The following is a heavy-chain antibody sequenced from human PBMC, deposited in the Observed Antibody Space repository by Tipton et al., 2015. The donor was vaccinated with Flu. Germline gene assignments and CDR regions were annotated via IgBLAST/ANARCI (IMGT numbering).Heavy chain of an antibody. CDR2: IFHSGTT. Sequence: TLSLTCTVSGGSISSSSYFWGWIRQPPGKGLEWIGSIFHSGTTYYNPSLKSRVTISVDTSKNQFSLKMSSVTAADTAVYYCARAPGRTCSANACPNWFDPCGQGTLVTVSS. D-gene: IGHD3/OR15-3a*01. J-gene: IGHJ5*02. V-gene: IGHV4-39*07. CDR3: ARAPGRTCSANACPNWFDP. CDR1: GGSISSSSYF.